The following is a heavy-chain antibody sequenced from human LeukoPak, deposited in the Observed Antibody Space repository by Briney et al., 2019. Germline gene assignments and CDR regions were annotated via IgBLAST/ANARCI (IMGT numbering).Heavy chain of an antibody. D-gene: IGHD6-6*01. CDR3: ARGGAARRRWFDP. J-gene: IGHJ5*02. V-gene: IGHV4-61*02. CDR2: IYTSGST. CDR1: GGSLSSGSYF. Sequence: PSETLSLTCTVSGGSLSSGSYFWGWLRQPAGKGLEWIGRIYTSGSTNYNPSLKSRVTISVDTSKNQFSLKLRSVTAADTAVYYCARGGAARRRWFDPWGQGTLVTVSS.